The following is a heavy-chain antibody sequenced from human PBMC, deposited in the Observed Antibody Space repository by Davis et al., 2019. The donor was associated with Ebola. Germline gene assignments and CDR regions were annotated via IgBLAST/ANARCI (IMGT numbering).Heavy chain of an antibody. CDR1: GFTFSSYS. V-gene: IGHV3-48*02. Sequence: GESLKISCAASGFTFSSYSMNWVRQAPGQGLQWLSYISSGSRTTNYADSVRGRFTISRDNAKNSLFLQMNNLRDEDTAVYFCVRGSGVIIPVWGPGTQVTVSS. CDR3: VRGSGVIIPV. J-gene: IGHJ4*02. D-gene: IGHD3-10*01. CDR2: ISSGSRTT.